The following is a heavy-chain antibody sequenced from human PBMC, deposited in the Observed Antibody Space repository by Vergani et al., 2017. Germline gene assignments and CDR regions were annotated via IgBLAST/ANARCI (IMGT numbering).Heavy chain of an antibody. J-gene: IGHJ4*02. CDR1: GYSISSGYY. Sequence: QVQLQESGPGLVKPSETLSLTCAVSGYSISSGYYWGWIRQPPGKGLEWIGSIYHSGSTYYNPSLKSRVTISVDTTKNQFSLKLSSVTDADTAVYYCARQGGGYYGSGTFDYWGQGTLVTVSS. CDR2: IYHSGST. CDR3: ARQGGGYYGSGTFDY. D-gene: IGHD3-10*01. V-gene: IGHV4-38-2*01.